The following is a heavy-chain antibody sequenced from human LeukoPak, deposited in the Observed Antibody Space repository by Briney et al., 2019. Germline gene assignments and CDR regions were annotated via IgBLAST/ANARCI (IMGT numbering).Heavy chain of an antibody. CDR3: ARGYRGYDPNAKLRLDYHYHGMDV. CDR1: GGTFSTYA. J-gene: IGHJ6*02. D-gene: IGHD5-12*01. V-gene: IGHV1-69*13. CDR2: IIPIFGTP. Sequence: SVKVSCKASGGTFSTYAISWVRQAPGQGLEWMGGIIPIFGTPNYAQKFQGRVTINADESTSTAYMELSSLRSEDTAVYYCARGYRGYDPNAKLRLDYHYHGMDVWGQGTTVIVSS.